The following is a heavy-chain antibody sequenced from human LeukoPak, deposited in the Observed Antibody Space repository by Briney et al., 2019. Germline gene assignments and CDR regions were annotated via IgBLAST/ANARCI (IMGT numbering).Heavy chain of an antibody. V-gene: IGHV3-33*06. D-gene: IGHD5-12*01. CDR2: IWYDGSNK. CDR3: AKGSTTIALGGDWFDP. Sequence: GGSLRLSCAASGFTFSAYHIHWVRQAPGKGLEWVAVIWYDGSNKDYADSVKGRFTISRDNSKNTLYLQMNSLRAEDTAVYYCAKGSTTIALGGDWFDPWGQGTLVTVSS. J-gene: IGHJ5*02. CDR1: GFTFSAYH.